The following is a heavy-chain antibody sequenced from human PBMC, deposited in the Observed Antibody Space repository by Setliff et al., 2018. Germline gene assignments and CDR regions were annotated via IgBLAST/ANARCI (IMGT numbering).Heavy chain of an antibody. D-gene: IGHD4-17*01. CDR1: GDSVSATSFY. CDR2: ISYSGNT. Sequence: PSETLSLTCIVSGDSVSATSFYWAWIRQSPGKGLEWVGSISYSGNTHYNPSLMSRVTISLDTSNNRFSLKVNSVSAADTAMYFCARDGRLYGVPFDYWGRGTLVTVSS. V-gene: IGHV4-39*07. J-gene: IGHJ4*01. CDR3: ARDGRLYGVPFDY.